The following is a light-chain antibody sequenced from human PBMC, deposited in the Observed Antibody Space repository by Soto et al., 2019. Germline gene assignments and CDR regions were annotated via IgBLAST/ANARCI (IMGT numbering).Light chain of an antibody. CDR1: SSNIGSNY. Sequence: QLVLTQPPSASGTPGQRVTISCSGSSSNIGSNYVYWYQQLPGTAPKLLIYTNNQRPSGVPDRFSGSKSGTSASLAISGIRSEDEADYYCAAWDDSLRGVFGTGTKVTVL. J-gene: IGLJ1*01. CDR2: TNN. V-gene: IGLV1-47*02. CDR3: AAWDDSLRGV.